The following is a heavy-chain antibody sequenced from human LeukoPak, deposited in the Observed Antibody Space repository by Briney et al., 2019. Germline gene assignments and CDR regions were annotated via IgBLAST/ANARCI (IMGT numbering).Heavy chain of an antibody. D-gene: IGHD5-12*01. CDR1: GFTFSSYA. Sequence: GGSLRLSCAASGFTFSSYAMSWVRQAPGKGLEWVSAISGSGGSTYYADSVKGRFTISRDNSKNTLYLQMNSLRAEDTAVYYCAKDGGEYRGYDYVTPSDYWGQGPLVTVSS. CDR2: ISGSGGST. J-gene: IGHJ4*02. V-gene: IGHV3-23*01. CDR3: AKDGGEYRGYDYVTPSDY.